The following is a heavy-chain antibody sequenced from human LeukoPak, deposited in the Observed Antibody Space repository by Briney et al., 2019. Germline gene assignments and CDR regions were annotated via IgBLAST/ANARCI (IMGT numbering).Heavy chain of an antibody. Sequence: GRSLRLSCAASGFTFSSYAMHWVRQAPGKGLEWVAVISYDGSNKYYADSVKGRFTISRDNSKNTLYLQMNSLRAEDTAVYYCKSGGAAPGSFDNWGQGTLVTVSP. CDR3: KSGGAAPGSFDN. CDR1: GFTFSSYA. J-gene: IGHJ4*02. V-gene: IGHV3-30-3*01. D-gene: IGHD6-13*01. CDR2: ISYDGSNK.